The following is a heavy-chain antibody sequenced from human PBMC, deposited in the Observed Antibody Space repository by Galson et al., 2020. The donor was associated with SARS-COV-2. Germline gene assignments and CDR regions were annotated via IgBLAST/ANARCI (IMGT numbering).Heavy chain of an antibody. CDR3: AKEGGTGWATDFFQH. CDR2: LNNRGDDT. CDR1: GITFSNYA. V-gene: IGHV3-23*01. Sequence: GESLKISSAASGITFSNYAMAWVRQAPGMGMEWASTLNNRGDDTYYADSVKGRFTISRDNSKNTLFLQMDSLRAEDTAVYYCAKEGGTGWATDFFQHWGQGTLVTVSS. J-gene: IGHJ1*01. D-gene: IGHD6-19*01.